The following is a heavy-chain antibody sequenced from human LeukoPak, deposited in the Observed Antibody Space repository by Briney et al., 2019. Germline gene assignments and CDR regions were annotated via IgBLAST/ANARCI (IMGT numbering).Heavy chain of an antibody. CDR3: ARATWPLTAVFDY. J-gene: IGHJ4*02. CDR2: IYTSGST. V-gene: IGHV4-4*08. Sequence: PSETLSLTCTVSGGSISSYYWSWIRQPPGKGLEWIGRIYTSGSTTYNPSLQSRLTISLDTSKNQFSLKLSSVTAADTAVYYCARATWPLTAVFDYWGQGILVTVSS. D-gene: IGHD5-24*01. CDR1: GGSISSYY.